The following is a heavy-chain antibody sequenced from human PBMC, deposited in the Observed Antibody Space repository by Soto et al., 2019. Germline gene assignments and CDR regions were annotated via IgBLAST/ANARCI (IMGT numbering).Heavy chain of an antibody. D-gene: IGHD3-16*01. CDR3: ASDWFGVDY. V-gene: IGHV1-18*01. CDR1: GYTFTNYG. Sequence: QVQLVEWGGEVKKPGASVKVSCKASGYTFTNYGISWVRQAPGQGLEWMGWINAYNGNRNYAQKLQGRVTMTTDTFTSTAYMELRSLRSDDTAVYYCASDWFGVDYWGQGTLVTVSS. CDR2: INAYNGNR. J-gene: IGHJ4*02.